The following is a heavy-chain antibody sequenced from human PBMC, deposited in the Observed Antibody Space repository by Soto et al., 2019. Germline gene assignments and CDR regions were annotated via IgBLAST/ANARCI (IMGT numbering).Heavy chain of an antibody. CDR3: APHVHCSGGSCHYDAFDI. D-gene: IGHD2-15*01. CDR1: GFIFGNYM. CDR2: IRDGGEST. J-gene: IGHJ3*02. Sequence: EVQLLESGVGLVQPGESLRLSCAVSGFIFGNYMMTWVRQAPGKGLEWVSTIRDGGESTYYADSVKGRFTISRDNSKNTLYLQMDSLEVEDTAVYYCAPHVHCSGGSCHYDAFDIRGQGTMVTVSS. V-gene: IGHV3-23*01.